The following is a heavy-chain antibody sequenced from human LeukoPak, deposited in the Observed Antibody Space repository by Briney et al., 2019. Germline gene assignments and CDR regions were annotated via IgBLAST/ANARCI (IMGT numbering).Heavy chain of an antibody. D-gene: IGHD3-9*01. Sequence: GGSLRLSCAASGFTFSSYGMHWVRQAPGKGVEWVAVIWYDGSNKYYADSVKGRFTISRDNSKNTLYLQMNSLRAEDTAVYYCARDLRYFDWLLGGPFDYWGQGTLVTVSS. CDR1: GFTFSSYG. CDR3: ARDLRYFDWLLGGPFDY. J-gene: IGHJ4*02. CDR2: IWYDGSNK. V-gene: IGHV3-33*01.